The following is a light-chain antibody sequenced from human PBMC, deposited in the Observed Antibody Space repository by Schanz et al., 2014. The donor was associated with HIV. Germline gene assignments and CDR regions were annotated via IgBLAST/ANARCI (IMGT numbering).Light chain of an antibody. Sequence: DIQLTQSPSFLSASVGDRVTITCRASQGISGSLAWFQQRPGKVPKRLIYATSSLQSGVPSTFSGRGSGTEFTLTISSLQPDDFATYYCQHYSGFSGTFGLGTKVELK. V-gene: IGKV1-16*01. CDR3: QHYSGFSGT. CDR2: ATS. CDR1: QGISGS. J-gene: IGKJ1*01.